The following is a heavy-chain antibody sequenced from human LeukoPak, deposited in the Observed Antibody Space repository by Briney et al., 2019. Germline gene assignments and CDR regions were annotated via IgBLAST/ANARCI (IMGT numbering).Heavy chain of an antibody. CDR1: GFTFSSYG. V-gene: IGHV3-30*18. D-gene: IGHD6-6*01. J-gene: IGHJ4*02. Sequence: PGGSLRLSCAASGFTFSSYGMHWVRQAPGKGLEWVAVISYDGSNKYYADSVKGRFTISRDDSKNTLYLQMNSLRAEDTAVYYRAKGGSKYSRNFDYWGQGTLVTVSS. CDR3: AKGGSKYSRNFDY. CDR2: ISYDGSNK.